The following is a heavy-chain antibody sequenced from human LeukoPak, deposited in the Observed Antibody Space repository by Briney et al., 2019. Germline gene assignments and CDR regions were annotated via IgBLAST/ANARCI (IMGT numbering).Heavy chain of an antibody. J-gene: IGHJ4*02. V-gene: IGHV4-59*01. CDR2: IYYSGNT. D-gene: IGHD1-26*01. CDR1: GGSTSGYY. CDR3: ARDGLNTGSWYFDY. Sequence: SETLSLTCTVSGGSTSGYYWSWIRQPPGKGPEWIGYIYYSGNTNYNPSLKSRVTMSLDSSNNQFSLRLTSVTAADTAVYYCARDGLNTGSWYFDYWGQGTLATVSS.